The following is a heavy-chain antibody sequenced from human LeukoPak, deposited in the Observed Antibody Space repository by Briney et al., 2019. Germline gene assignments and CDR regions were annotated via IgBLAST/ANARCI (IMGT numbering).Heavy chain of an antibody. V-gene: IGHV3-30-3*01. CDR3: ARTTLTSFNSFDI. CDR2: ISYDGSNK. Sequence: GRSLRLSCAASGFTFSSYAMHWVRQAPGKGLEWVAVISYDGSNKYYADSVKGRFTISRDNSKNTLNLEMNSLRVDDTAVYYCARTTLTSFNSFDIWGQGTMVTVSS. CDR1: GFTFSSYA. J-gene: IGHJ3*02. D-gene: IGHD4-17*01.